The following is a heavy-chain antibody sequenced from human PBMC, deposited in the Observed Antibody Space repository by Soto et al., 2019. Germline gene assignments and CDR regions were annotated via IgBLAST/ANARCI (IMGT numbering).Heavy chain of an antibody. V-gene: IGHV4-34*01. D-gene: IGHD3-3*01. Sequence: SETLSLTCAVYGGSFSGYYWSWIRQPPGKGLEWIGEINHSGSTNYNPSLKSRVTISVDTSKNQFSLKLSSVTAADTAVYYCARGLRIQTNYDFWSGYYTFLNFDYWGQGTLVTVSS. CDR1: GGSFSGYY. J-gene: IGHJ4*02. CDR2: INHSGST. CDR3: ARGLRIQTNYDFWSGYYTFLNFDY.